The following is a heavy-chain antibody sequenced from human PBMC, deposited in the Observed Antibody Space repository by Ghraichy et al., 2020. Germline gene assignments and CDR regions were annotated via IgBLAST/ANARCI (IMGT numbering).Heavy chain of an antibody. CDR1: GGSISSYY. V-gene: IGHV4-59*08. J-gene: IGHJ5*02. CDR3: ARLGSYDFWSGYFTWFDP. D-gene: IGHD3-3*01. CDR2: IYYSGST. Sequence: SETLSLTCTVSGGSISSYYWSWIRQPRGKGLEWIGYIYYSGSTNYNPSLKSRVTISVDTSKNQFSLKLSSVTAADTAVYYCARLGSYDFWSGYFTWFDPWGQGTLVTVSS.